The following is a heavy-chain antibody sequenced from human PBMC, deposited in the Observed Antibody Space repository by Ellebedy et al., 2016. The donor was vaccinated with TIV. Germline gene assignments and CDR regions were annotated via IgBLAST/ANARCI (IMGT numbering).Heavy chain of an antibody. D-gene: IGHD2-2*01. V-gene: IGHV1-2*02. CDR2: INPNSGGT. J-gene: IGHJ4*02. CDR1: GYTFTGYY. Sequence: ASVKVSCXASGYTFTGYYMHWVRQAPGQGLEWMGWINPNSGGTNYAQKFQGRVTMTRDTSISTAYMELSSLRSEDTAVYYCARGPFVAVPADTLQSQKLYYFEFWGQGSLVTVSS. CDR3: ARGPFVAVPADTLQSQKLYYFEF.